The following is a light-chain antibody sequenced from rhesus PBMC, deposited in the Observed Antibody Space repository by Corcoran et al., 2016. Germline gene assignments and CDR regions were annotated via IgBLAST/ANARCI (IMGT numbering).Light chain of an antibody. CDR2: YAS. J-gene: IGKJ1*01. CDR3: QRYNNLKT. CDR1: QSVSSN. V-gene: IGKV3-35*01. Sequence: EIVMTQSPATLSLSPGERATLSCRASQSVSSNAAWYPQKTGQAPRLLIIYASNRATGIPDRCSGSGSGTDFPLTFSGLGPADVGVYSCQRYNNLKTFGQGTKVEIK.